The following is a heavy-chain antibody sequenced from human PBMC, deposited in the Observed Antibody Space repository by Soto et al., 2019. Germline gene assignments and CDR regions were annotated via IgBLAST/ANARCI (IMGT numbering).Heavy chain of an antibody. CDR3: ASPTVRPHDCMDV. CDR1: GFTFSDYY. D-gene: IGHD4-17*01. Sequence: QVQLVESGGGLVKPGGSLRLSCAASGFTFSDYYMSWIRQAPGKGLEWVSYISSSGSTIYYAHSVKGRITISRDNAKDSLYLQMTSLRAEDTAVYYCASPTVRPHDCMDVWGEGTPVTVSS. CDR2: ISSSGSTI. V-gene: IGHV3-11*01. J-gene: IGHJ6*04.